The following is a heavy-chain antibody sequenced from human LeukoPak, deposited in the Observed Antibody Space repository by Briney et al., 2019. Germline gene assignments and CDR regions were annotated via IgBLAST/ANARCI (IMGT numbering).Heavy chain of an antibody. CDR1: GYTFTGYY. J-gene: IGHJ4*02. D-gene: IGHD5-12*01. CDR3: ARANSGSPLDY. V-gene: IGHV1-2*02. Sequence: ASVKVSCKASGYTFTGYYIHWVRQAPGQGLEWMGWINPNSGGTDYAQKFQDRVTMTRDTSISTAYMELSRLRSDDTAVYYCARANSGSPLDYWGQGTLVTVSS. CDR2: INPNSGGT.